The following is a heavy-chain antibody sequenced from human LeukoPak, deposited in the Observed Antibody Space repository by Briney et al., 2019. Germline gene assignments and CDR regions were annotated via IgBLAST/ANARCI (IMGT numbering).Heavy chain of an antibody. Sequence: ASVKVSCKASGYTFTGYYMHWVRQAPGQGLEWMGWINPNSGGTNYAQKFQGRVTMTRDTSISAAYMELSRLRSDDTAVYYCARDASAMVRGVNLYFDYWGQGTLVTVSS. J-gene: IGHJ4*02. CDR2: INPNSGGT. V-gene: IGHV1-2*02. D-gene: IGHD3-10*01. CDR1: GYTFTGYY. CDR3: ARDASAMVRGVNLYFDY.